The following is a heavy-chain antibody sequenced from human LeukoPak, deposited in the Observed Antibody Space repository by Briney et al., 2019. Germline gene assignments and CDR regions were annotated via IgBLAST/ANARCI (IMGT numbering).Heavy chain of an antibody. CDR1: GYTFTSYG. CDR2: IIPIFGTA. D-gene: IGHD3-22*01. CDR3: ARPAWKYYYDSSGPRDAFDI. J-gene: IGHJ3*02. Sequence: SVKVSCKASGYTFTSYGISWVRQAPGQGLEWMGGIIPIFGTANYAQKFQGRVTITADESTSTAYMELSSLRSEDTAVYYCARPAWKYYYDSSGPRDAFDIWGQGTMVTVSS. V-gene: IGHV1-69*13.